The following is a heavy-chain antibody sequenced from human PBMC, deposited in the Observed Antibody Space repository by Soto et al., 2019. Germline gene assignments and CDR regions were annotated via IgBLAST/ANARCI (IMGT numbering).Heavy chain of an antibody. CDR3: ARGNHRWLQLWYFDL. CDR1: GGTFSNYP. CDR2: VIPIFGTV. Sequence: QVQLVQSGAEVKKPGSSVKVSCKASGGTFSNYPISWVRQAPGQGLEWMGGVIPIFGTVNYAQKFQGRVPITADKSRSTAYMELSSLRSEDTAVYYCARGNHRWLQLWYFDLWGHGTLVTVSS. J-gene: IGHJ2*01. V-gene: IGHV1-69*14. D-gene: IGHD5-12*01.